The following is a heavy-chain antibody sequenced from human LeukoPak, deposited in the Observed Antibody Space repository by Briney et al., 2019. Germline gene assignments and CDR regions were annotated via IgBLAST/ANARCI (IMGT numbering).Heavy chain of an antibody. J-gene: IGHJ3*02. CDR3: ARDSSRTTRGYSYGTFDI. CDR1: GGSISSYY. V-gene: IGHV4-59*01. D-gene: IGHD5-18*01. CDR2: IYYSGST. Sequence: KPSETLSLTCTVSGGSISSYYWSWIRHPPGKGLEWVGYIYYSGSTNYNPSLKSRVTISVDTSKNQFSLKLSSVTAADTAVYYCARDSSRTTRGYSYGTFDIWGQRTMVTVSS.